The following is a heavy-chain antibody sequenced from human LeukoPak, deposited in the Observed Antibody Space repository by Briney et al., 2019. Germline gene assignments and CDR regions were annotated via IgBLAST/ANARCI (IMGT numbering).Heavy chain of an antibody. V-gene: IGHV1-2*02. CDR1: GYTFTGYY. J-gene: IGHJ3*02. CDR3: ARGIVGATRAFDI. CDR2: INPNSGGT. Sequence: ASVKVSCKASGYTFTGYYMHWMRQAPGQGLEWMGWINPNSGGTNYAQKFQGRVTMTRDTSISTAYMELSRLRSDDTAVYYCARGIVGATRAFDIWGQGTMVTVSS. D-gene: IGHD1-26*01.